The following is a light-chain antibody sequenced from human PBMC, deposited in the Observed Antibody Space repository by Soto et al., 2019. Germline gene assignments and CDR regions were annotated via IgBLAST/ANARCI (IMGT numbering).Light chain of an antibody. J-gene: IGKJ2*01. Sequence: EIVLTQSPGTLSLSPRERATLSCRASRSGSSRYLAWYQQNPGQAPRLLIYGASSRATGIPDRFSGSGSGTDFTLTISRLEHEDFAVYHCHQYGYSPTTFGQGTKLEIK. CDR3: HQYGYSPTT. CDR1: RSGSSRY. V-gene: IGKV3-20*01. CDR2: GAS.